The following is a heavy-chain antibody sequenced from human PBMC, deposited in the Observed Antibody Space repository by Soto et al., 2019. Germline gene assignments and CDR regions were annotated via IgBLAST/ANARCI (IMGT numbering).Heavy chain of an antibody. J-gene: IGHJ5*02. Sequence: SETLSLTCTVSGGSISSGGYYWSWIRQHPGKGLEWIGYIYYSGRTYYNPSLKSRVTISVDTSKNQFSLRLSSVTAADTAVYYCARESIAAAGSLDPWGQGTLFTVSS. CDR3: ARESIAAAGSLDP. D-gene: IGHD6-13*01. CDR2: IYYSGRT. CDR1: GGSISSGGYY. V-gene: IGHV4-31*03.